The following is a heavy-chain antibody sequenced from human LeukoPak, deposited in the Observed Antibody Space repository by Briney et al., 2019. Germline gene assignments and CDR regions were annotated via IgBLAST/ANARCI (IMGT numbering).Heavy chain of an antibody. CDR1: GFTFSNAW. J-gene: IGHJ4*02. V-gene: IGHV3-15*01. CDR2: IKSKTDGGTT. D-gene: IGHD2-2*01. Sequence: GGSLRLSCAASGFTFSNAWISWVRQAPGKGLEWVGRIKSKTDGGTTDYAAPVKGRFTISRDDSKNTLYLQMNSLKTEDTAVYYCTTAYCSSTSCYLDYWGQGTLVTVSS. CDR3: TTAYCSSTSCYLDY.